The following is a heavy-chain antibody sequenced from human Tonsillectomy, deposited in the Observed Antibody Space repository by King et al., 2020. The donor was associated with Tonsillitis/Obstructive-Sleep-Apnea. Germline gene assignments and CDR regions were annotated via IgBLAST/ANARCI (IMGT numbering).Heavy chain of an antibody. J-gene: IGHJ4*02. CDR3: ARGAGEVHLCSPYDFAY. CDR2: IIPIFGTA. V-gene: IGHV1-69*12. D-gene: IGHD5-18*01. Sequence: QLVQSGAEVKKPGSSVKVSCKASGGTFSSYAISWVRQAPGQGLEWMGGIIPIFGTANYAQKFQGRVTITADESTSTAYMELSRLRSQDTAVYDCARGAGEVHLCSPYDFAYWGQGTLVTVSS. CDR1: GGTFSSYA.